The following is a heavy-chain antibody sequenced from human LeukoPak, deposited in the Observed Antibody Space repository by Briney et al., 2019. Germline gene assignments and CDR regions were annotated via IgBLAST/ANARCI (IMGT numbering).Heavy chain of an antibody. CDR2: IIPIFGTA. V-gene: IGHV1-69*06. J-gene: IGHJ4*02. Sequence: GASVKVSCKASGGTLTSYAISWVRQAPGQGLEWMGGIIPIFGTANYAQKFQGRVTITADKSTSTAYMELSSLRSGDTAVYYCARSLWGRYRTHYFDYWGQGTLVTVSS. D-gene: IGHD3-16*01. CDR3: ARSLWGRYRTHYFDY. CDR1: GGTLTSYA.